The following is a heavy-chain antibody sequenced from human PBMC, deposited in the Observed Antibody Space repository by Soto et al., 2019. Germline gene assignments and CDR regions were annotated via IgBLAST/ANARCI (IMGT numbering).Heavy chain of an antibody. CDR2: ISAYNGNT. V-gene: IGHV1-18*01. Sequence: ASVKVSCKASGYTFPSYGISWERQAPGQGLEWMGWISAYNGNTNYAQKLQGRVTMTTDTSTSTAYMELRSLRSDDTAVYYCARDLVDSYGPQLDYWGQGTLVTVSS. CDR3: ARDLVDSYGPQLDY. CDR1: GYTFPSYG. J-gene: IGHJ4*02. D-gene: IGHD5-18*01.